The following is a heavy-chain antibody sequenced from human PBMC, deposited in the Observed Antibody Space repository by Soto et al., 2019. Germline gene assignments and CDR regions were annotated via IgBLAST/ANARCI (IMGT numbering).Heavy chain of an antibody. J-gene: IGHJ6*03. V-gene: IGHV1-18*01. Sequence: ASVKVSCKASGYTFTSYGISWVRQAPGQGLEWMGWISAYNGNTNYAQKLQGRVTMTTDTSTSTAYMELRSLRSDDTAVYYCARLVVPAARVGIKRKYYYYMDVWGKGTTVTVSS. CDR2: ISAYNGNT. CDR1: GYTFTSYG. CDR3: ARLVVPAARVGIKRKYYYYMDV. D-gene: IGHD2-2*01.